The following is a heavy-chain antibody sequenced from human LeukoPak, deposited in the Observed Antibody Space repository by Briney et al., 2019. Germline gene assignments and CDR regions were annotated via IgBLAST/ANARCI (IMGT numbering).Heavy chain of an antibody. CDR3: ARVGQLVDFDY. CDR1: GYTFTGYY. V-gene: IGHV1-2*02. D-gene: IGHD6-13*01. J-gene: IGHJ4*02. CDR2: INPITGGT. Sequence: ASVKVSCKASGYTFTGYYMHWVRQAPGQGLEWMGWINPITGGTNYAQKFQGRVTMTRDTSISTAYMELSRLRSDDTAVYYCARVGQLVDFDYWGQGTLVTVSS.